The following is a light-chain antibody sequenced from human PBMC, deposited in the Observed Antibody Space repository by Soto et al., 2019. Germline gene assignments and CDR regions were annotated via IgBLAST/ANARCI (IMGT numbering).Light chain of an antibody. J-gene: IGKJ1*01. V-gene: IGKV3-11*01. CDR3: QQYGDSPT. CDR2: DAS. CDR1: QSVSSY. Sequence: EIVLPQSPATLSLSPGERATLSCRASQSVSSYLAWYQQKPGQAPRLLIYDASNRATGIPARFSGSGSGTDFTLTISSLEPEDFAVFYCQQYGDSPTFGQGTKVDIK.